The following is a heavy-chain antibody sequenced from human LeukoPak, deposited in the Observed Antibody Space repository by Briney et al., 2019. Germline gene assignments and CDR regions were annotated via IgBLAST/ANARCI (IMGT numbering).Heavy chain of an antibody. V-gene: IGHV3-30*04. CDR2: ISYDGSNK. CDR1: GFTFSSYA. D-gene: IGHD2-2*01. CDR3: ARDRQDCSSTSCYGGATDV. Sequence: GGSLRLSCAASGFTFSSYAMHWVRQAPGKGLEWVAVISYDGSNKYYADSVKGRFTISRDNAKNSLYLQMNSLRAEDTAVYYCARDRQDCSSTSCYGGATDVWGKGTTVTISS. J-gene: IGHJ6*04.